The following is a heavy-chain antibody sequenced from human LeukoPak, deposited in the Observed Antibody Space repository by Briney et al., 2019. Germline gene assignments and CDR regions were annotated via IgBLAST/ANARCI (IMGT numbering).Heavy chain of an antibody. Sequence: GGSLRLSCAASGFTFSSDWMHWVRQVPGKGLVWVSRINGGGSNINYADSVKGRFTISRDNAKNTLYLQMNSLRAEDTAVYYCARTDYYYYMDVWGKGTTVTVSS. CDR1: GFTFSSDW. CDR2: INGGGSNI. CDR3: ARTDYYYYMDV. V-gene: IGHV3-74*01. J-gene: IGHJ6*03.